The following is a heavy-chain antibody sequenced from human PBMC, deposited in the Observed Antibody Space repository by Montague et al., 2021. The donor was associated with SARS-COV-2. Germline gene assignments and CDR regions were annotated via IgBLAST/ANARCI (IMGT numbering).Heavy chain of an antibody. J-gene: IGHJ4*03. D-gene: IGHD6-19*01. Sequence: SLRLSCPASGFTFTSFPIYWVRQAPGKGLEWVAVISSDGSNKYFPDSVRGRFTISRDRSLNTVFLQMNTLRPEDTAVYYCAGAGVQDNGWYLSYFDHWGQGTLVTVSS. CDR3: AGAGVQDNGWYLSYFDH. CDR1: GFTFTSFP. CDR2: ISSDGSNK. V-gene: IGHV3-30*04.